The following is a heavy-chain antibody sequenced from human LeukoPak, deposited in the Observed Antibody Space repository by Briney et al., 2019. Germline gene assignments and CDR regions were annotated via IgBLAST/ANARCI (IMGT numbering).Heavy chain of an antibody. CDR1: GLTVSSEY. V-gene: IGHV3-53*01. CDR3: ARDNELDL. Sequence: SGGSLRLSCAASGLTVSSEYMSWVRQPPGKGLEWVSVMYAGGSTYYADSVKGRFTISRDNSMNTLDLQMNNLRADDTAVYYCARDNELDLWGRGTLVTVSS. J-gene: IGHJ2*01. D-gene: IGHD2-8*01. CDR2: MYAGGST.